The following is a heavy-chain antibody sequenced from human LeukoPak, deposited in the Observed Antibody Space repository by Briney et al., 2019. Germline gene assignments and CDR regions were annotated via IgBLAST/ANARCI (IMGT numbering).Heavy chain of an antibody. CDR3: TSLRRQYYYYMDI. Sequence: PGGSLRLSCSASGFTFSLFGMNWVRQAPGKGLEWVSSISGSGNHINYADSVKGRFIISRDNAKDSLFLQMNSLRPDDTAVYYCTSLRRQYYYYMDIWGKGTTVIVS. CDR2: ISGSGNHI. J-gene: IGHJ6*03. CDR1: GFTFSLFG. D-gene: IGHD4-11*01. V-gene: IGHV3-21*01.